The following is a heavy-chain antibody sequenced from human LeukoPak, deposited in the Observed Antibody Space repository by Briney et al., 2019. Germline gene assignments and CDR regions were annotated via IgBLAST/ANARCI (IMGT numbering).Heavy chain of an antibody. J-gene: IGHJ4*02. V-gene: IGHV3-11*01. Sequence: PGGSLRLSCAASGFSFSDFYMYWIRQAPGMGLEWISYIGTRSNPIYYADSVKGRFTISRDDAKNSLYLQMNSLRDEDTAVYFCAREARGSGRDFDYWGQGILVTVSS. CDR2: IGTRSNPI. CDR3: AREARGSGRDFDY. D-gene: IGHD1-26*01. CDR1: GFSFSDFY.